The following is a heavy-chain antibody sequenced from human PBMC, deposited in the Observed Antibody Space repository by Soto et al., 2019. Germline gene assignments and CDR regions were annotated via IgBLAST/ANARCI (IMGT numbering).Heavy chain of an antibody. D-gene: IGHD3-9*01. J-gene: IGHJ3*02. CDR2: ISGSGGST. Sequence: QPGWSLRLSCASSVFTFISYAMRWVRQAPGKGLEWVSAISGSGGSTYYADSVKGRFTISRDNSKNTLYLQMNSLRAEDTAVYYCARSVLRYFARPGGAPDNAFDIWGQGTMVTVSS. CDR1: VFTFISYA. V-gene: IGHV3-23*01. CDR3: ARSVLRYFARPGGAPDNAFDI.